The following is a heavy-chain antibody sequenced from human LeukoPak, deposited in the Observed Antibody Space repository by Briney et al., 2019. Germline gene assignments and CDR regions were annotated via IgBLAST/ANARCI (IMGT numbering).Heavy chain of an antibody. D-gene: IGHD3-16*01. CDR1: GFTFDDYA. CDR2: ISWNSGSI. CDR3: ARRNYGDY. J-gene: IGHJ4*02. Sequence: GRSLRLSCAASGFTFDDYAMHWVRQAPGKGLEWVSGISWNSGSIGYADSVKGRFTISRDNAKSSLYLQMNSLRAEDTAVYYCARRNYGDYWGQGTLVTVSS. V-gene: IGHV3-9*01.